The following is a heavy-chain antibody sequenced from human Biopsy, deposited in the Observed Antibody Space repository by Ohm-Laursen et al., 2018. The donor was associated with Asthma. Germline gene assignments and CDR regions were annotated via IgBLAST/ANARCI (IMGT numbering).Heavy chain of an antibody. CDR2: ITFDGSTQ. Sequence: SLRLSCAASGTHFGSYNMHWARQAPGKGLEWVAVITFDGSTQHYGDSVKGRFTISRDNSKNMLFLQMNSLRAEDTAVYYCARVAYGDLTCFDPWGQGTLVTFSS. CDR3: ARVAYGDLTCFDP. J-gene: IGHJ5*02. V-gene: IGHV3-30-3*01. D-gene: IGHD4-17*01. CDR1: GTHFGSYN.